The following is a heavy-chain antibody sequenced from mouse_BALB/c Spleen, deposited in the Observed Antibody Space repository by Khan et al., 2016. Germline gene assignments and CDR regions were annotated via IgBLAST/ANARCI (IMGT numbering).Heavy chain of an antibody. CDR2: INPDSSSI. Sequence: EVKLLESGGGLVQPGGSLKLSCAASGCDFSRYWMSWVRQAPGRGLEWIGEINPDSSSINYTPSLKDKFIISRDNAKNTLYLQMSKVRSEDTALYYCAREGEYDEAWFAYWGQGTLVTVSA. D-gene: IGHD2-12*01. J-gene: IGHJ3*01. CDR3: AREGEYDEAWFAY. V-gene: IGHV4-1*02. CDR1: GCDFSRYW.